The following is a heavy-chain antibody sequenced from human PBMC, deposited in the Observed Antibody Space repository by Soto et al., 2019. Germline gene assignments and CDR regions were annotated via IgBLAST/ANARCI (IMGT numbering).Heavy chain of an antibody. D-gene: IGHD3-3*01. CDR3: ARDKRDLRFVEWSYYFDY. CDR2: ISYDGSNK. J-gene: IGHJ4*02. CDR1: GFTFSSCA. V-gene: IGHV3-30-3*01. Sequence: QVQLVESGGGVVQPGRSLRLSCAASGFTFSSCAMHWVRQAPGKGLEWVALISYDGSNKYYADSVKGRFTVSRDNSKNTLYLQVNSMRAEDTAVYYCARDKRDLRFVEWSYYFDYWGQGTLVTVSS.